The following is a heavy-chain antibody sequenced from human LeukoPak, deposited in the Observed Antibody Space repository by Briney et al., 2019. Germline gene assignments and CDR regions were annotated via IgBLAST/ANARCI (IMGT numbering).Heavy chain of an antibody. V-gene: IGHV1-69*13. Sequence: ASVKVSCKASGYTFTGYYMHWVRQAPGQGLEWMGGTIPIFGTANYAQKFQGRVTITADESTSTAYMELSSLRSEDTAVYYCAREGDSNPTPYNWFDPWGQGTLVTVSS. CDR2: TIPIFGTA. CDR3: AREGDSNPTPYNWFDP. CDR1: GYTFTGYY. D-gene: IGHD4-11*01. J-gene: IGHJ5*02.